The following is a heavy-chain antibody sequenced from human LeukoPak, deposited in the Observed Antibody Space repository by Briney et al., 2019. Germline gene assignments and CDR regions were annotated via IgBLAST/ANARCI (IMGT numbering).Heavy chain of an antibody. Sequence: SETLSLTCTVSGYSISSGYYWGWIRQPPGKGLEWIGEISHSGGTNYNPSLKSRVTISVDTSKNQFSLKLSSVTAADTAVYYCAREPQTADPDAFDIWGQGTMVTVSS. CDR1: GYSISSGYY. CDR3: AREPQTADPDAFDI. D-gene: IGHD2-21*02. J-gene: IGHJ3*02. V-gene: IGHV4-38-2*02. CDR2: ISHSGGT.